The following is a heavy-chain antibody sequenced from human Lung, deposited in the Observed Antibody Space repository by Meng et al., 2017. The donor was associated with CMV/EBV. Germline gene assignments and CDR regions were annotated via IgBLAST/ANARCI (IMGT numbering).Heavy chain of an antibody. CDR2: ISSSGSTI. V-gene: IGHV3-11*01. Sequence: SXAASGFTFSDYYMSWIRQAPGKGLEWVSYISSSGSTIYYADSVKGRFIIARDNAKNSLYLQMNSLRAEDTAVYYCASHRYSGSYYPPAWFDPWGQGXLVTVSS. CDR3: ASHRYSGSYYPPAWFDP. J-gene: IGHJ5*02. D-gene: IGHD1-26*01. CDR1: GFTFSDYY.